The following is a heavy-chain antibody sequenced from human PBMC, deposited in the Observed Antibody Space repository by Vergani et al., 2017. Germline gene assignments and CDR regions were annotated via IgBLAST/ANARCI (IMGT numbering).Heavy chain of an antibody. J-gene: IGHJ4*02. CDR2: LSHDGSYK. CDR1: GFTFSTYA. CDR3: AKRRGYCSTTGCSGYYIDY. V-gene: IGHV3-30-3*01. Sequence: QVRLVESGGGLVRPGRSLRLSCAASGFTFSTYAMHWVRQAPGKGLEWVAVLSHDGSYKYYADSVKGRFTISRDNSKNTLYLQMNSLRAEDTAVYYCAKRRGYCSTTGCSGYYIDYWGQGTLVTVSS. D-gene: IGHD2-2*01.